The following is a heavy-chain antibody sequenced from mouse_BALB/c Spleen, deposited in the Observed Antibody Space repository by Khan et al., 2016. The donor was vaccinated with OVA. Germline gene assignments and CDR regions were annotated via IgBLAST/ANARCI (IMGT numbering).Heavy chain of an antibody. CDR2: IRYDGNS. CDR1: GYSITSGYF. Sequence: EVQLQESGPGLVKPSQSLSLTCSVTGYSITSGYFWNWIRQFPGNKLEWMGYIRYDGNSNYNPSLKNRISITRDTSKNQFFLTLNSVTPEETATYYCARGGSSGPDCFPYWGQGTLVTVSA. CDR3: ARGGSSGPDCFPY. D-gene: IGHD3-1*01. V-gene: IGHV3-6*02. J-gene: IGHJ3*01.